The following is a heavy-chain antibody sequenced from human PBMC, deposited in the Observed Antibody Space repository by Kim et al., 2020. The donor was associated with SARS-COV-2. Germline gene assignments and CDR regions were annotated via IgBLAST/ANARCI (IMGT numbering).Heavy chain of an antibody. CDR3: ARDFRLLWFGYGMDV. D-gene: IGHD3-10*01. V-gene: IGHV1-3*01. J-gene: IGHJ6*02. Sequence: SQEFQGRVTITRDTTAGTAYMELSSLRSEDTAVYYCARDFRLLWFGYGMDVWGQGTTVTVSS.